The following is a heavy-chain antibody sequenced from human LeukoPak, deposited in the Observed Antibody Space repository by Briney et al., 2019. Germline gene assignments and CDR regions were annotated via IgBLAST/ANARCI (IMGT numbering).Heavy chain of an antibody. D-gene: IGHD1-26*01. CDR1: GFTFSSYS. Sequence: GGSLRLSCAASGFTFSSYSMNWVRQAPGKGLEWVSSISSSSSYIYYADSVKARFTISRDNAKNSLYLQMNSLRAEDTAVYYCARALAGGSFYAFDIWGQGTMVTVSS. CDR3: ARALAGGSFYAFDI. J-gene: IGHJ3*02. V-gene: IGHV3-21*01. CDR2: ISSSSSYI.